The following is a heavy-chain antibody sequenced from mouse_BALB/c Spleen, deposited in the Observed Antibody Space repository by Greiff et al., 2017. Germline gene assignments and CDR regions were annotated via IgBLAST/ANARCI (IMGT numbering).Heavy chain of an antibody. D-gene: IGHD1-2*01. Sequence: DVQLQESGPGLVKPSQSLSLTCSVTGYSITSGYYWNWIRQFPGNKLEWMGYISYDGSNNYNPSLKNRISITRDTSKNQFFLKLNSVTTEDTATYYCARELRLRYAMDYWGQGTSVTVSS. V-gene: IGHV3-6*02. CDR1: GYSITSGYY. CDR3: ARELRLRYAMDY. CDR2: ISYDGSN. J-gene: IGHJ4*01.